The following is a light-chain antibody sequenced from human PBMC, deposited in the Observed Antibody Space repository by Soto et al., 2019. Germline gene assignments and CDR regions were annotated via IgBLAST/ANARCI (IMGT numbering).Light chain of an antibody. CDR3: QQHNSYPLT. V-gene: IGKV3-20*01. J-gene: IGKJ4*01. CDR2: GAF. CDR1: QSVSSNY. Sequence: EIVLTQSPGILSLSPGERATLSCRASQSVSSNYLAWYQQKPGQAPRLLIYGAFNRATGIPDRFSGSGSGTDFTLTISSLQPEDFATYYCQQHNSYPLTFGGGTKVDIK.